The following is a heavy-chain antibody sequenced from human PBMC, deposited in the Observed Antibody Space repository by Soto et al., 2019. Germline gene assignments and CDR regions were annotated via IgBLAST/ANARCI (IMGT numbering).Heavy chain of an antibody. CDR3: ARDSITRVSSDVPGMDA. CDR2: IGEGGFST. J-gene: IGHJ6*02. Sequence: HPGGSLRLSCAASGFTFSAYAMSWVRQAPGKGLEWVSVIGEGGFSTQYAASVKGRFTISRDNSKNMLYLQMHSLRSDDTAVYYCARDSITRVSSDVPGMDAWGQGTTVTVSS. D-gene: IGHD3-10*01. CDR1: GFTFSAYA. V-gene: IGHV3-23*01.